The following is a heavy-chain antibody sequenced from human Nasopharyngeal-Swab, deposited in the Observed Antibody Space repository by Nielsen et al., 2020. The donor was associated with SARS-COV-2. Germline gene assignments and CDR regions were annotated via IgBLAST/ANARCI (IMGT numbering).Heavy chain of an antibody. Sequence: WIRQPPGKGLEWVSIIYSGGSTYYSDSVKGRFTISRHNSKNTLYLQMNGLRVEDTAVYYCARALDPRRYNWFDPWGQGTLVTVSS. CDR3: ARALDPRRYNWFDP. D-gene: IGHD6-6*01. J-gene: IGHJ5*02. CDR2: IYSGGST. V-gene: IGHV3-53*04.